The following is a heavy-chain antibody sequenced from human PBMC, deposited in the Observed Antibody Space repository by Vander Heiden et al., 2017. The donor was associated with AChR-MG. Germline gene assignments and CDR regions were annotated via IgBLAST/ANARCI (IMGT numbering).Heavy chain of an antibody. D-gene: IGHD1-26*01. J-gene: IGHJ5*02. V-gene: IGHV4-39*01. Sequence: QLQLQESGPGLVKSSETLSLTCTVSGGSITNNDYSWAWIRQSPGKGLEWIGTIYHSVATNYNPSLKSRVAMSIDTSKNQFSLKLSSVTAADTAVYYCAGLVGGTVLYWFDPWGQGTLVTVSS. CDR2: IYHSVAT. CDR1: GGSITNNDYS. CDR3: AGLVGGTVLYWFDP.